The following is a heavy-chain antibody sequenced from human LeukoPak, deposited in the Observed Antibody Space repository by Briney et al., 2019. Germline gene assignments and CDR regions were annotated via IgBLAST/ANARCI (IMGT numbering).Heavy chain of an antibody. CDR2: IYTSGST. V-gene: IGHV4-4*07. CDR1: GGSISSYY. D-gene: IGHD3-22*01. CDR3: ARGMDSSGYYALDY. Sequence: SETLSLTCTVSGGSISSYYWSWIRQPVGKGLEWIGRIYTSGSTNYNPSLKSRVTMSVDTSKNQFSLKLSSVTAADTAVYYCARGMDSSGYYALDYWGQGTLVTVSS. J-gene: IGHJ4*02.